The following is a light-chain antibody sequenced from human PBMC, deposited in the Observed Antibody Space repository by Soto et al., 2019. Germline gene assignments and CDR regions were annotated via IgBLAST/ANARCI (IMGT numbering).Light chain of an antibody. CDR1: QLVNNKF. CDR2: GAS. Sequence: ETLLTQSPGTLSLSPGERAILSCRASQLVNNKFLAWYQQRPGQAPRLLIYGASNRAAGVPDRFSASGSGTDFTLTITNLEPADVAVYYCQQYSTSPYTFGHGTKLEIK. V-gene: IGKV3-20*01. J-gene: IGKJ2*01. CDR3: QQYSTSPYT.